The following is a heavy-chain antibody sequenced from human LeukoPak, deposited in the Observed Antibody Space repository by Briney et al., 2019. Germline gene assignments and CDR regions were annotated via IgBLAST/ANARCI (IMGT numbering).Heavy chain of an antibody. CDR3: ARVSGHSGSP. V-gene: IGHV3-7*05. CDR2: IKEDGSEK. J-gene: IGHJ5*02. CDR1: GFTFSVFW. Sequence: GGSLRLSCVGSGFTFSVFWMGWVRRAPGKGLEWVATIKEDGSEKYYVDSVKGRFTISRDNAKNSLYLQMNSLRGEDTAVYYRARVSGHSGSPWGQGTLVTVAS. D-gene: IGHD5-12*01.